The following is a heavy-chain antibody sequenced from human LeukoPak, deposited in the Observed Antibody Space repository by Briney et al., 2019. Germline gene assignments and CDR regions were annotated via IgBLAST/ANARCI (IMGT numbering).Heavy chain of an antibody. Sequence: GGSLRLSCAASGFTFSDNSMNWVRQVPGKGLEWVSFISASSVTIYYADSVKGRFTTSRDNAKDSLYLQMDSLRAEDTATYYCARAYSGSRCFDPWGQGTLVTVSS. CDR2: ISASSVTI. J-gene: IGHJ5*02. CDR3: ARAYSGSRCFDP. V-gene: IGHV3-48*04. D-gene: IGHD1-26*01. CDR1: GFTFSDNS.